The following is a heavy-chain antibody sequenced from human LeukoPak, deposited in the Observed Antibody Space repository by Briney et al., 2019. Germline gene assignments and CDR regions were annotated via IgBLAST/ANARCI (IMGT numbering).Heavy chain of an antibody. J-gene: IGHJ4*02. Sequence: GGSLRLSCAASGFTFSSYTMNWVRQAPGKGLEWASDISSGSTDIHYADSVKGRFTISRDNAKNSLYLQMNSLRAEDTAVYYCARALYCSGGTCYAFDYWGQGTLVTVSS. V-gene: IGHV3-21*05. D-gene: IGHD2-15*01. CDR1: GFTFSSYT. CDR2: ISSGSTDI. CDR3: ARALYCSGGTCYAFDY.